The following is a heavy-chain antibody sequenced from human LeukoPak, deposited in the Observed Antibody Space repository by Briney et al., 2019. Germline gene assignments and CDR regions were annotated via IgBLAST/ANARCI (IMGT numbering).Heavy chain of an antibody. V-gene: IGHV3-53*01. J-gene: IGHJ4*02. Sequence: PGGSLRLSCAASGFTVSSNHMSWVRQAPGKGLEWVSVIYSGGSTYYADSVKGRFTISRDNSKNTLYLQMNSLRAEDTAVYYCARVRGRYGDYFDYWGQGTLVTVSS. CDR2: IYSGGST. CDR3: ARVRGRYGDYFDY. D-gene: IGHD4-17*01. CDR1: GFTVSSNH.